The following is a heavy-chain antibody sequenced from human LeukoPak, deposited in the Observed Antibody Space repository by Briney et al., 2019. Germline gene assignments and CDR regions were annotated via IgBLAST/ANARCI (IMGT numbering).Heavy chain of an antibody. CDR3: ARGRCSGGSCSNYYYYYMDV. Sequence: SETLSLTCTVSGGSISSYYWSWIRQPPGKGLEWIGYIYYSGSTNYNPSLKSRVTISVDTSKNQFSLKLSSVTAADTAVYYCARGRCSGGSCSNYYYYYMDVWGKGTTVTVPS. CDR1: GGSISSYY. V-gene: IGHV4-59*01. CDR2: IYYSGST. D-gene: IGHD2-15*01. J-gene: IGHJ6*03.